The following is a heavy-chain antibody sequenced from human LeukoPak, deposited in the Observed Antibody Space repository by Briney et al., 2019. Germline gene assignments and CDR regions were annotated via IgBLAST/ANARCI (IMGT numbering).Heavy chain of an antibody. CDR2: LSGGAVST. V-gene: IGHV3-23*01. D-gene: IGHD7-27*01. Sequence: GGTLRLSCAASGFTFSSYGMSWVRQAPGKGLEWVSGLSGGAVSTNYADSVKGRFTISRDNSKNTLYLQMNSPRAEDTAAYYCAKDGNWARFENWGQGTLVTVSS. CDR1: GFTFSSYG. J-gene: IGHJ4*02. CDR3: AKDGNWARFEN.